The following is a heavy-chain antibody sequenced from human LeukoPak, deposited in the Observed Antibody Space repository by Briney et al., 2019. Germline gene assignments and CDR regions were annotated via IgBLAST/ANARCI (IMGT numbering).Heavy chain of an antibody. J-gene: IGHJ5*02. CDR2: IYYSGNT. CDR1: GGSISDYY. Sequence: SETLSLTCTVSGGSISDYYWSWIRQPPGKRLEWIAYIYYSGNTKVNPSLKSRVTVSVDTSKNQFSLKLTSVTAADTAVYYCARDKWSGGGLSQFDPWGQGTPVTVSS. V-gene: IGHV4-59*01. D-gene: IGHD2-15*01. CDR3: ARDKWSGGGLSQFDP.